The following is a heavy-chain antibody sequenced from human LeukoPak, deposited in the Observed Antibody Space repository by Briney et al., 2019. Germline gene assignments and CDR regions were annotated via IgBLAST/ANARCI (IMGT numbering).Heavy chain of an antibody. V-gene: IGHV3-23*01. CDR1: GFTFGSYA. CDR3: AKGSVTMVRGAFLPRYNWFDP. J-gene: IGHJ5*02. Sequence: GGSLRLSCAASGFTFGSYAMSWVRQAPGKGLEWVSAISGSGGSTYYADSVKGRFTISRDNSKNTLYLQMNSLRAEDTAVYYCAKGSVTMVRGAFLPRYNWFDPWGQGTLVTVSS. CDR2: ISGSGGST. D-gene: IGHD3-10*01.